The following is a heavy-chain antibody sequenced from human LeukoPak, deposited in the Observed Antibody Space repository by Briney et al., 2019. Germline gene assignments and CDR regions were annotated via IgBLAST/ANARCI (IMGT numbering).Heavy chain of an antibody. V-gene: IGHV3-48*02. CDR1: GFTFSSYS. J-gene: IGHJ5*02. Sequence: GGSLRLSCAASGFTFSSYSMNWVRQAPGKGLEWVSYISSSSSTIYYADSVKGRFTISRDHAKSSLYLPMNSLRDEDTAVYYCARKRKKAVPPPKNWFDPLGQGTLVPVSS. D-gene: IGHD6-6*01. CDR2: ISSSSSTI. CDR3: ARKRKKAVPPPKNWFDP.